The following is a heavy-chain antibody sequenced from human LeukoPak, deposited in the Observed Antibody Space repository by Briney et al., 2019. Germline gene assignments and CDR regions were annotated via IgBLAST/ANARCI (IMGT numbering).Heavy chain of an antibody. D-gene: IGHD1-26*01. V-gene: IGHV3-21*01. Sequence: PGGSLRLSCAASGFTFSSYSMNWVRQAPGKGLEWVSSISSSSSYIYYADSVKGRFTISRDNAKNSLYLQMNSLRAEDMAVYYCARDLSGSPRHFDYWGQGTLVTVSS. CDR3: ARDLSGSPRHFDY. J-gene: IGHJ4*02. CDR1: GFTFSSYS. CDR2: ISSSSSYI.